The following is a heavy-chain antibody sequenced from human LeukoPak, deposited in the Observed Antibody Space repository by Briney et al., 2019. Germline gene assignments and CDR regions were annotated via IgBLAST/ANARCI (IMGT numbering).Heavy chain of an antibody. CDR2: IHRDGSST. V-gene: IGHV3-74*01. J-gene: IGHJ4*02. D-gene: IGHD3-10*01. Sequence: GGPLRLSCAASGFTFSSHWMHWVRQLPGKGLVWVSRIHRDGSSTNYADSVKGRFTISRDNAKNTLYLQVNSLRAEDTAIYYCARARPDGASYFDYWGQGILVTVSS. CDR1: GFTFSSHW. CDR3: ARARPDGASYFDY.